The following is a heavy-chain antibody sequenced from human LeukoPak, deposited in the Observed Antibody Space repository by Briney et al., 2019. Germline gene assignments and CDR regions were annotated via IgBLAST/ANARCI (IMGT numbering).Heavy chain of an antibody. V-gene: IGHV4-59*08. Sequence: SETLSLTCTVSGGSISIYYWSWIRQPPGKGLEWIGYIYYSGSTNYNPSLKSRVTISVDTSKNQFSLKLSSVTAADTAVYYCARFYYYYGMDVWGQGTTVTVSS. CDR1: GGSISIYY. J-gene: IGHJ6*02. CDR3: ARFYYYYGMDV. CDR2: IYYSGST.